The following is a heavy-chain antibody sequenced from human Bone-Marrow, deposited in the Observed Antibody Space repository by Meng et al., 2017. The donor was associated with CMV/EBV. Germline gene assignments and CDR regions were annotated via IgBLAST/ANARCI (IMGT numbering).Heavy chain of an antibody. D-gene: IGHD2-15*01. CDR2: ICPDGT. Sequence: GESLKISCVVSGLTASISHMNWVRQAPGKGLEWVSVICPDGTHYAGFVKGRFTISRDDSKNIVYLQMNSLGVEDTAFYYCVVGHDSRKVAYWGQGTLVTVSS. CDR3: VVGHDSRKVAY. V-gene: IGHV3-53*01. CDR1: GLTASISH. J-gene: IGHJ4*02.